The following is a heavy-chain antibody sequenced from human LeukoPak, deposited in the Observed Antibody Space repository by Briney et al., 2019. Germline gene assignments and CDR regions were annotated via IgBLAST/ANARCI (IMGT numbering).Heavy chain of an antibody. CDR2: INHSGST. J-gene: IGHJ3*02. Sequence: SETLSLTCAVYGGSFSGYYWSWIRQPPGKGLEWIGEINHSGSTNYNPSLKSRVTISVDTSKNQFSLKLSSVTAADTAVYYCARRGAYSGYERGDAFDIWGQGTMVTVSA. D-gene: IGHD5-12*01. CDR3: ARRGAYSGYERGDAFDI. V-gene: IGHV4-34*01. CDR1: GGSFSGYY.